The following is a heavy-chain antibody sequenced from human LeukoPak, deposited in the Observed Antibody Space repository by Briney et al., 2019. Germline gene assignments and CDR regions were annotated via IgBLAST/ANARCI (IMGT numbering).Heavy chain of an antibody. CDR1: GFTFSSYA. CDR3: AKTFTSHCSSTSCYAAWYFDL. V-gene: IGHV3-30*02. CDR2: IRYDGSNK. Sequence: GGSLRLSCAASGFTFSSYAMSWVRQAPGKGLEWVAFIRYDGSNKYYADSVKGRFTISRDNSKDTLYLQMSSLRAEDTAVYYCAKTFTSHCSSTSCYAAWYFDLWGRGTLVTVSS. J-gene: IGHJ2*01. D-gene: IGHD2-2*01.